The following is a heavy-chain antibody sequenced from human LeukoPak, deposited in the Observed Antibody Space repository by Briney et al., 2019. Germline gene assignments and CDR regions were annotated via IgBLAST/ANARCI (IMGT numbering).Heavy chain of an antibody. V-gene: IGHV3-7*01. Sequence: HTGGSLRLSCAASGFIVNYYYMSWVRQAPGKGLEWVANINEDGSVKDYVDSVKGRFTISRDNAKNSLYLQMNSLRAEDTAVYYCARDPGRGYGFYGMDVWGQGTTVTVSS. CDR1: GFIVNYYY. D-gene: IGHD5-18*01. CDR3: ARDPGRGYGFYGMDV. J-gene: IGHJ6*02. CDR2: INEDGSVK.